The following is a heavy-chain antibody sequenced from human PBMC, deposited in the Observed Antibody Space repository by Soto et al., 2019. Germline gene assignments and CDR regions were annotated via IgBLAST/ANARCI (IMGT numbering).Heavy chain of an antibody. CDR3: ANTHPRGLAAAGISHWFDP. V-gene: IGHV2-5*02. Sequence: QITLKESGHTLVKPTQTLTLICTFSGFSLSTSGVGVGWIRQPPGKALAWLALIYCDDYKRYSPSLKSRLTITQDTSINQGVITMTNMDPGDTATSYCANTHPRGLAAAGISHWFDPCGQINLVTVSS. CDR2: IYCDDYK. D-gene: IGHD6-13*01. J-gene: IGHJ5*02. CDR1: GFSLSTSGVG.